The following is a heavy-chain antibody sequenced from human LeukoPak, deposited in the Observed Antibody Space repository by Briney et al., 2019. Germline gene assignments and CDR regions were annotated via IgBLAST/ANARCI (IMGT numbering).Heavy chain of an antibody. D-gene: IGHD3-10*01. CDR3: ATSRRYGSGIVIDY. CDR2: INPNSGGT. V-gene: IGHV1-2*04. J-gene: IGHJ4*02. CDR1: GYTFTGYY. Sequence: PRASVKVSCKASGYTFTGYYIHWVRQAPGQGLEWMGWINPNSGGTNYAQKFQGWVTMTRDTSISTAYMELSRLRSDDTAVYYCATSRRYGSGIVIDYWGQGTLVTVSS.